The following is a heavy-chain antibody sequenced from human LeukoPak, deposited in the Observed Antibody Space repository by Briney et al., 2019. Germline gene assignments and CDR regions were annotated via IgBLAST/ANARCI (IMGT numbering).Heavy chain of an antibody. V-gene: IGHV1-2*02. CDR2: INPNSGGT. Sequence: ASVKDSFKASGYTLNHYHMHWVRQAAGQGLERMGCINPNSGGTNYPQNFQGRGTKTSDTALSTPYTALRRLRADGTAVYYFARTYCSGGSCYRARWFDPWGQGTLVTVSS. D-gene: IGHD2-15*01. J-gene: IGHJ5*02. CDR1: GYTLNHYH. CDR3: ARTYCSGGSCYRARWFDP.